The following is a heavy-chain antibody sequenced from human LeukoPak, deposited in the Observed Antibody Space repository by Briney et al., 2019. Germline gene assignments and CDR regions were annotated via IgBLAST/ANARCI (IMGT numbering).Heavy chain of an antibody. CDR3: ARVTIAVAGQGIDY. Sequence: SETLSLTCAVYGGSFSGYYWSWIRQPPGKGLEWIGEINHSGSTNYNPSLKSRVTISVDTSKNQFSLKLSSVTAADTAVYYCARVTIAVAGQGIDYWGQGTLVTVSS. D-gene: IGHD6-19*01. J-gene: IGHJ4*02. CDR2: INHSGST. CDR1: GGSFSGYY. V-gene: IGHV4-34*01.